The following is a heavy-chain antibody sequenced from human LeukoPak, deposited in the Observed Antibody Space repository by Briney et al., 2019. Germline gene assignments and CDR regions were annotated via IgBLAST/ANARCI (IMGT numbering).Heavy chain of an antibody. Sequence: SETLSLTCTVSGGSISSSNYYWGWIRQPPGKGLEWIGSIYYSGSTYYNPSLKSRVTISVDTSKNQFSLKLSSVTAADTAVYYCAREDIVVVVAATRKCWFDPWGQGTLVTVSS. CDR1: GGSISSSNYY. V-gene: IGHV4-39*07. CDR3: AREDIVVVVAATRKCWFDP. J-gene: IGHJ5*02. D-gene: IGHD2-15*01. CDR2: IYYSGST.